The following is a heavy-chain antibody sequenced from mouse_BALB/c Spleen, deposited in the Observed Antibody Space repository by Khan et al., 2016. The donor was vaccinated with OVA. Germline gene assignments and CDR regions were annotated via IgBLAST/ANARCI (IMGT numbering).Heavy chain of an antibody. Sequence: EVELVESGGDLVKPGGSLKLSCAASGFTFSSYGMSWVRQTPDKRLEWVATISSGGSYTYYPDSVKGRFTISRDNAKNTLYLQMSSLKSEDTAMYYCARRGANWDFDYWGQGTTLTVSS. J-gene: IGHJ2*01. CDR2: ISSGGSYT. V-gene: IGHV5-6*01. CDR3: ARRGANWDFDY. D-gene: IGHD4-1*01. CDR1: GFTFSSYG.